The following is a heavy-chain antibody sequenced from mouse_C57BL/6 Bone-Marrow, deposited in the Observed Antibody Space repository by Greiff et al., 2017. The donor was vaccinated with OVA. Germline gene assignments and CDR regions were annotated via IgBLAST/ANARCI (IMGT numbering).Heavy chain of an antibody. Sequence: VQLQQSGAELVRPGTSVKVSCKASGYAFTNYLIEWVKQRPGQGLEWIGVINPGSGGTNYNEKFKGKATLTADKSSSTAYMQLSSLTSEDSAVYVCARSRGVWPLDYWGQGTTLTVSS. J-gene: IGHJ2*01. CDR1: GYAFTNYL. CDR2: INPGSGGT. D-gene: IGHD2-10*02. CDR3: ARSRGVWPLDY. V-gene: IGHV1-54*01.